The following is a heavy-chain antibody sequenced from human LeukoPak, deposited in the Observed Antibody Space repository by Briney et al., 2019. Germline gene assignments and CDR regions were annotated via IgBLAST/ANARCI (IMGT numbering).Heavy chain of an antibody. V-gene: IGHV1-2*02. D-gene: IGHD5-12*01. Sequence: ASVKVSCRASGYTFTGYYMHWVRQAPGQGLEWMGWINPNSGGTNYAQKFQGRVTMTRDTSISTAYMELSRLRSDDTAVYYCARVWMSYYYYGMDVWGQGTTVTVSS. CDR3: ARVWMSYYYYGMDV. CDR2: INPNSGGT. J-gene: IGHJ6*02. CDR1: GYTFTGYY.